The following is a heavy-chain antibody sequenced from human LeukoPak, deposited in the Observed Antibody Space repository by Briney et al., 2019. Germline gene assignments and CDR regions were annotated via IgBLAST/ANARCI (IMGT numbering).Heavy chain of an antibody. CDR1: GYTFTAYY. Sequence: EASVKVSCKASGYTFTAYYMHWVRQAPGQGLEWMGWINPNSGGTNYAQKFQGRATMTRNTSISTAYMELSSLRSEDTAVYYCARAPRYCSSTSCSTYNWFDPWGQGTLVTVSS. V-gene: IGHV1-2*02. J-gene: IGHJ5*02. CDR2: INPNSGGT. D-gene: IGHD2-2*01. CDR3: ARAPRYCSSTSCSTYNWFDP.